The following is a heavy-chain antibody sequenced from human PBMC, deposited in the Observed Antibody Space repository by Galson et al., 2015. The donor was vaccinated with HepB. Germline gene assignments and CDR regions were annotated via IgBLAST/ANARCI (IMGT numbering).Heavy chain of an antibody. D-gene: IGHD1-1*01. CDR3: ARETGPESWFDP. CDR1: GFTFSSYR. CDR2: ISSSSSYI. Sequence: SLRLSCAASGFTFSSYRMNWVRQAPGKGLEWVSSISSSSSYIYYADSVKGRFTTSRDNAKNSLYLQMNSLRAEDTAVYYCARETGPESWFDPWGQGTLVTVSS. J-gene: IGHJ5*02. V-gene: IGHV3-21*01.